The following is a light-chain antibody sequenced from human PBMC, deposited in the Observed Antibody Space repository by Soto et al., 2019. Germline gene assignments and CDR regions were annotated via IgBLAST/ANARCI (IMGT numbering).Light chain of an antibody. CDR1: SSNIGAGYD. Sequence: QPVLTQPPSVSGAPGQRVTISCTGSSSNIGAGYDVHWYQQLPGAAPKLLIYGNSNRPSGVPDRFSGSKSGTSAYLAITGLQAEDEADYYCKSYDSSMRGHYVFGAGTKLTVL. CDR2: GNS. V-gene: IGLV1-40*01. J-gene: IGLJ1*01. CDR3: KSYDSSMRGHYV.